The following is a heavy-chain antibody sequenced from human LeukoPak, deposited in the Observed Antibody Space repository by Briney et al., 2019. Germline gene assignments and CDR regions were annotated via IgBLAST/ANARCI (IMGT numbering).Heavy chain of an antibody. CDR2: IYYSGST. D-gene: IGHD1-26*01. V-gene: IGHV4-59*08. Sequence: PSETLSLTCTVSGGSISSYYWSWIRQPPGKGLKWIGYIYYSGSTNYNPSLKSRVTISVDTSKNQFSLKLSSVTAADTAVYYCARYRGSYYDYWGQGTLVTVSS. J-gene: IGHJ4*02. CDR3: ARYRGSYYDY. CDR1: GGSISSYY.